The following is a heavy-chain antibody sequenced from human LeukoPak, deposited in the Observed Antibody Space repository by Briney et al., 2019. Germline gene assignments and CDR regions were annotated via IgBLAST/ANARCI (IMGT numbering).Heavy chain of an antibody. CDR2: INHSGST. CDR1: GGSFSGYY. CDR3: ARGIGVVVAPLNWFDP. D-gene: IGHD3-22*01. J-gene: IGHJ5*02. Sequence: SETLSLTCAVYGGSFSGYYWSWIRQPPGKGQEWIGEINHSGSTNYNPSLESRVTISVGTSKNQFSLKLSSVTAADTAVYYCARGIGVVVAPLNWFDPWGQGTLVTVSS. V-gene: IGHV4-34*01.